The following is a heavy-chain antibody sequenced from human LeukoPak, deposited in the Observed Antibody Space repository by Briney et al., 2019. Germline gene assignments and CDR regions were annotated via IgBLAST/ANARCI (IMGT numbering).Heavy chain of an antibody. CDR3: AKTATGYSSGRYPGWPVDC. D-gene: IGHD6-19*01. J-gene: IGHJ4*02. Sequence: GGSLRLSCAASGFTFSSYAVSWVRQAPGKGLEWVSAISGSGGGTYYADSVKGRFTISRDNSKNTLYLQMRSLSTGDTAVYYCAKTATGYSSGRYPGWPVDCWGQGTLVSVSS. V-gene: IGHV3-23*01. CDR1: GFTFSSYA. CDR2: ISGSGGGT.